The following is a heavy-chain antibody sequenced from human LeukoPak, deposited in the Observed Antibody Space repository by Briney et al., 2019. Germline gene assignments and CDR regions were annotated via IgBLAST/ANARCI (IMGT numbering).Heavy chain of an antibody. CDR1: RGSLSRYY. J-gene: IGHJ2*01. V-gene: IGHV4-4*07. D-gene: IGHD3-22*01. Sequence: PSETLSLTCTVSRGSLSRYYWNSIPQPAGKGLEWIGRIYTSGSTNYNPSLKSRVTMSVDTSKDQFSLKLTSVTAADTAVYYCARSLRSLGVVIPFVLWGRGSLVTVSS. CDR2: IYTSGST. CDR3: ARSLRSLGVVIPFVL.